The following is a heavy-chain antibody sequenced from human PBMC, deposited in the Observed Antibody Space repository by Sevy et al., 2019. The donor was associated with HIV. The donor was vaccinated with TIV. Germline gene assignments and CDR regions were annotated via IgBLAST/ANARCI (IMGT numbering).Heavy chain of an antibody. V-gene: IGHV1-24*01. D-gene: IGHD3-10*01. CDR2: FDPEDGET. CDR1: GYTLTELS. Sequence: ASVKVSCKVSGYTLTELSMHWVRQAPGKGLEWMGGFDPEDGETIYAQKFQGRVTMTEDKSTDTAYMELSSLRSEDTAVYYCATDLTITMVRGDNWFDPWGQGTLVTVSS. CDR3: ATDLTITMVRGDNWFDP. J-gene: IGHJ5*02.